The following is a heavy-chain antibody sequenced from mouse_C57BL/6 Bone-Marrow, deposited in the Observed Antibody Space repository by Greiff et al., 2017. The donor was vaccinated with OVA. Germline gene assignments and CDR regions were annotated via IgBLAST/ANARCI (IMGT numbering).Heavy chain of an antibody. CDR3: ARERIYYDYGYAMDY. D-gene: IGHD2-4*01. Sequence: EVKLVESGGGLVKPGGSLKLSCAASGFTFSSYAMSWVRQTPEKRLEWVATISDGGSYTYYPANVKGRFTISRDNAKNNLYLQMSHLKSEDTAMYYCARERIYYDYGYAMDYWGQGTSVTVSS. CDR1: GFTFSSYA. CDR2: ISDGGSYT. V-gene: IGHV5-4*01. J-gene: IGHJ4*01.